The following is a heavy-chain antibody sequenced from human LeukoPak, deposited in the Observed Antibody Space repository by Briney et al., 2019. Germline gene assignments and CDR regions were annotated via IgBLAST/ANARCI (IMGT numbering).Heavy chain of an antibody. CDR1: GFIFSNYV. J-gene: IGHJ3*02. V-gene: IGHV3-23*01. CDR2: ISGSGGTT. CDR3: AKRTDAFDI. Sequence: GGSLRLSCAASGFIFSNYVMSWVRQAPGKGLEWVSAISGSGGTTYDADSVKGRFTISRDNSKNTLYLQMNSLRAEDTAVYYCAKRTDAFDIWGQGTMVTVSS.